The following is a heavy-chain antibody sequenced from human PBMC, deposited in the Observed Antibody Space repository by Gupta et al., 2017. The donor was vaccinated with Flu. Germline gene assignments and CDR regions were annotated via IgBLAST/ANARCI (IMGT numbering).Heavy chain of an antibody. V-gene: IGHV3-9*01. CDR3: AKDQFRSGTLSPIDY. D-gene: IGHD2-2*01. Sequence: EVQLVESGGGLVQPGRSLRLSCAASGFTFDDYAMHWVRQAPGKGLEWVSGISWNSGSIGYADSVKGRFTISRDNAKNSLYLQMNCLRAEDTALYYCAKDQFRSGTLSPIDYWGQGTLVTVSS. CDR2: ISWNSGSI. CDR1: GFTFDDYA. J-gene: IGHJ4*02.